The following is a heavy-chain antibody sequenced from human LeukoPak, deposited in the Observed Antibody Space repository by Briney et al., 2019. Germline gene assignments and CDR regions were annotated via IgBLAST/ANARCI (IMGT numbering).Heavy chain of an antibody. CDR2: ISSSASTI. CDR1: GFTFSDYY. D-gene: IGHD1-26*01. CDR3: AKGLLGANRDAFDI. Sequence: GGSLRLSCAASGFTFSDYYMNWIRQAPGKGLEWVSYISSSASTIYYADSVKGRFTISRDNAKNSLYLQMNSLRAEDTAVYYCAKGLLGANRDAFDIWGQGTMVTVSS. J-gene: IGHJ3*02. V-gene: IGHV3-11*01.